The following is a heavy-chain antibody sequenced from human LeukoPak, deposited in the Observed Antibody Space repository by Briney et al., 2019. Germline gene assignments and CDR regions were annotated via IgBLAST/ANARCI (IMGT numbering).Heavy chain of an antibody. CDR1: GLTFSNFW. CDR3: TRDPHGTVGTTREFDY. CDR2: IDGDGTST. D-gene: IGHD1-26*01. J-gene: IGHJ4*02. Sequence: GGSLRPSCSVSGLTFSNFWMHGVRHAPGKGLVWVTGIDGDGTSTRYADSVKGRFTISRDNAKNTLYLQMNSLRDDDTAIYYCTRDPHGTVGTTREFDYWGQGTLVTVSS. V-gene: IGHV3-74*01.